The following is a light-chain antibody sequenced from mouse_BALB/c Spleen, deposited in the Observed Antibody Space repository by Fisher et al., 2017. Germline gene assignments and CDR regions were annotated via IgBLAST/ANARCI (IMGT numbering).Light chain of an antibody. CDR1: SSVSY. Sequence: IVMTQTPAILSASPGEKVTMTCRASSSVSYMHWYQQKPRSSPKPWIYLTSNLASGVPARFSGSGSGTSYSLTISSMEAEDAATYYCHQRSSYPWTFGGGTKLEIK. J-gene: IGKJ1*01. CDR3: HQRSSYPWT. CDR2: LTS. V-gene: IGKV4-68*01.